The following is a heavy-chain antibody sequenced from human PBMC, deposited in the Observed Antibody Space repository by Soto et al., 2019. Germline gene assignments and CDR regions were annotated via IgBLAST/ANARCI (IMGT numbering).Heavy chain of an antibody. CDR1: GFTFSSYS. Sequence: EVQLVKSGGGLVQPGGSLRLSCAASGFTFSSYSMNWVRQAPGKGLEWVSYISSSSSTIYYADSVKGRFTISRDNAKNSLYLQMNSLRDEDTAVYYCARDPYYYGSGSLPFDYWGQGTLVTVSS. D-gene: IGHD3-10*01. CDR3: ARDPYYYGSGSLPFDY. J-gene: IGHJ4*02. CDR2: ISSSSSTI. V-gene: IGHV3-48*02.